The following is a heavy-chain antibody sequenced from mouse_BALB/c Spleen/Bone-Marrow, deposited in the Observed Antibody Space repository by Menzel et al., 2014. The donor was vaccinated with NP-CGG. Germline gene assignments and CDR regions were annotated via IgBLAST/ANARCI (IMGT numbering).Heavy chain of an antibody. CDR1: GLSLTSYG. CDR2: IWAGGRT. Sequence: VQLQQSGPGLVAPSQSLSITCTVSGLSLTSYGVHWVRQPPGKGLEWLGVIWAGGRTNYNSALMSRLSISKDNSKSQVFLKMNSLQTDDTAMCYRARADCYGSSSYYYAMDYWGQGTSVTVSS. V-gene: IGHV2-9*02. J-gene: IGHJ4*01. D-gene: IGHD1-1*01. CDR3: ARADCYGSSSYYYAMDY.